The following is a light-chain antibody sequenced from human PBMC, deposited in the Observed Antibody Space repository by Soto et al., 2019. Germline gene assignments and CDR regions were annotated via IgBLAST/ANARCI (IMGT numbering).Light chain of an antibody. Sequence: EIVLTQSPATLSLSPGERATLSCRASQSVSSFLAWYQQQPGQAPRLLIYDASNRATGVPARFSGSGSGTDFTLTISSLEPEDFAVYYCQQRFNCPLTVGQGTRLEIK. CDR1: QSVSSF. J-gene: IGKJ5*01. CDR3: QQRFNCPLT. CDR2: DAS. V-gene: IGKV3-11*01.